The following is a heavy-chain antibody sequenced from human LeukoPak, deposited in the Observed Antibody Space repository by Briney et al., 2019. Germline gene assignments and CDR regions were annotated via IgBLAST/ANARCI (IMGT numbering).Heavy chain of an antibody. CDR1: GFTFSTFA. V-gene: IGHV3-23*01. D-gene: IGHD3/OR15-3a*01. CDR2: IFPSGGEI. CDR3: AKEAKNLDFFDY. J-gene: IGHJ4*02. Sequence: GGSLRLSCAASGFTFSTFAMIWVRQPPGKGLEWVSSIFPSGGEIHYADSVRGRFTISRDNSKSTLSLQMNSLRAEDTAIYYCAKEAKNLDFFDYWGQGTLVTVSS.